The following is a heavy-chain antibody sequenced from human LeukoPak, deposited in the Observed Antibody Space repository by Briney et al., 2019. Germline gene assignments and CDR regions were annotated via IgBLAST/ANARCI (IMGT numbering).Heavy chain of an antibody. Sequence: SQTLSLTCAISGDSVSSNSAAWNWIRQSPSRGLEWLGRTFYRSKWYNDYAVSVKSRITINPDTSKNQFSLQLDSVTPEDTAVYYCARDLAVAGLNYYYYMDVWGKGTTVTVSS. V-gene: IGHV6-1*01. CDR2: TFYRSKWYN. D-gene: IGHD6-19*01. CDR1: GDSVSSNSAA. CDR3: ARDLAVAGLNYYYYMDV. J-gene: IGHJ6*03.